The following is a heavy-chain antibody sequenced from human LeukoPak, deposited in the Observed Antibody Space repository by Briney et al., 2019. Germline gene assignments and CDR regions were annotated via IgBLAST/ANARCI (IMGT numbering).Heavy chain of an antibody. CDR3: AKDGLQSSEWSPPLNS. D-gene: IGHD3-3*01. CDR2: ISGHAGST. J-gene: IGHJ4*02. CDR1: GFTFSDYW. V-gene: IGHV3-23*01. Sequence: GGSLRLSCAASGFTFSDYWMSWVRQAPGKGLEWVSLISGHAGSTQYADSVEGRFTISRDIRKNTLYLQMYSLRAEDTATYYCAKDGLQSSEWSPPLNSWGQGTLVTVSA.